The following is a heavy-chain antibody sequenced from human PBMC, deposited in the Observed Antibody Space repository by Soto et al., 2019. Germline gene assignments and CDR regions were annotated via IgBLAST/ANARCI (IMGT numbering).Heavy chain of an antibody. J-gene: IGHJ4*02. Sequence: PGGSLRLSCEASGFTFSTYAMSWVRQAPGKGLEWVSGFSGNGGRTYYADSVKGRFTISRDNSKNTLFLQMNSLRVEDTAVYYCAKGTVTQVYYFHYWGQGTLVTVSS. CDR1: GFTFSTYA. D-gene: IGHD4-17*01. CDR3: AKGTVTQVYYFHY. V-gene: IGHV3-23*01. CDR2: FSGNGGRT.